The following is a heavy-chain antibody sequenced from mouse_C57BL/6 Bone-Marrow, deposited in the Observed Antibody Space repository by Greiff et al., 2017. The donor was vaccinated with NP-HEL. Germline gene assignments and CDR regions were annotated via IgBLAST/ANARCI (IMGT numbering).Heavy chain of an antibody. J-gene: IGHJ2*01. D-gene: IGHD1-1*01. CDR3: ARSGLYGTNYFDY. CDR1: GYTFTSYW. CDR2: IYPGSGST. V-gene: IGHV1-55*01. Sequence: QVQLQQPGAELVKPGASVKMSCKASGYTFTSYWITWVKQRPGQGLEWIGDIYPGSGSTNYNEKFKSKATLTVYTSSSTAYMQLSSLTSEDSAVYYCARSGLYGTNYFDYWGQGTTLTVSS.